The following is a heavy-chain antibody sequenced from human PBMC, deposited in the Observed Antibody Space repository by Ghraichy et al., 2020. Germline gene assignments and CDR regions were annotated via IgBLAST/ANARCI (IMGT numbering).Heavy chain of an antibody. Sequence: SETLFLTCTVSGGSISSYYWSWIRQPPGKGLEWIGYIYYSGSTNYNPSLKSRVTISVDTSKNQFSLKLSSVTAADTAVYYCARGGAWPFDYWGQGTLVTVSS. V-gene: IGHV4-59*01. CDR3: ARGGAWPFDY. D-gene: IGHD3-10*01. CDR1: GGSISSYY. CDR2: IYYSGST. J-gene: IGHJ4*02.